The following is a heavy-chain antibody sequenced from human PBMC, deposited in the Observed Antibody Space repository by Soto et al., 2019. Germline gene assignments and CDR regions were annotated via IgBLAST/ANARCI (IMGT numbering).Heavy chain of an antibody. J-gene: IGHJ5*02. CDR3: ARGRRGYSYGLRLGWIDL. CDR2: INHSGST. V-gene: IGHV4-34*01. CDR1: GGSFSGYY. D-gene: IGHD5-18*01. Sequence: LSLTCAVYGGSFSGYYWSWIRQPPGKGLEWIGEINHSGSTNYNPSLKSRVTISVDTSKNQFSLKLSSVTAADTAVYYCARGRRGYSYGLRLGWIDLWGQGTLVTVSS.